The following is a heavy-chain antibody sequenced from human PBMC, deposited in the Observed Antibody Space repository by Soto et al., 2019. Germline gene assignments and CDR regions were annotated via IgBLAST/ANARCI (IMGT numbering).Heavy chain of an antibody. CDR3: ARLSTTVTFDY. CDR2: IYHSGST. J-gene: IGHJ4*02. V-gene: IGHV4-38-2*01. CDR1: GYSISSGYY. D-gene: IGHD4-17*01. Sequence: KPSETLSLTCAVSGYSISSGYYWGWIRQPPGKGLEWIGSIYHSGSTYYNPSLKSRVTISVDTSKNQFSLKLSSVTAADTAVYYCARLSTTVTFDYWGQGTLVTVSS.